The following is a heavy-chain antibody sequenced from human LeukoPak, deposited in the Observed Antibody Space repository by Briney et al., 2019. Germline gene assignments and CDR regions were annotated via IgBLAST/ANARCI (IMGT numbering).Heavy chain of an antibody. V-gene: IGHV1-3*03. J-gene: IGHJ4*02. D-gene: IGHD4-23*01. Sequence: ASVKVSCKTSGGTFSSYAIHWVRQAPGQRLEWMVWINAGNGNTKYSQEFQDRVTITRDTSASTVYMELSSLRSEDLAVYYCARTRDYGGNWGFDYWGQGTLVTVSS. CDR3: ARTRDYGGNWGFDY. CDR2: INAGNGNT. CDR1: GGTFSSYA.